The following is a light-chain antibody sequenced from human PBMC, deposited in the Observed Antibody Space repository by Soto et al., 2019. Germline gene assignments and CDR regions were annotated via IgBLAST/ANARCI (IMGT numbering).Light chain of an antibody. CDR3: QQYNSYGK. Sequence: DIQMTQSPFTLSASVGDRVTITCRASQSISSWLAWYQQKPGKAPKLLIYKASTLKRGVPSRFSGSGSGTEFTLTISSLQLADFATYCRQQYNSYGKFGQGTKVDI. CDR1: QSISSW. J-gene: IGKJ1*01. V-gene: IGKV1-5*03. CDR2: KAS.